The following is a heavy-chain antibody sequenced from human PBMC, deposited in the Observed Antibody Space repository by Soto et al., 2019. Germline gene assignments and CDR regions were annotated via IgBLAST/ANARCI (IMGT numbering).Heavy chain of an antibody. V-gene: IGHV5-51*01. CDR2: IYPGDSDT. CDR3: ARHISEWQQLGGRFDP. Sequence: GEYLKISCKGSGYSFTSYWIGWVRQMPGKGLEWMGIIYPGDSDTRYSPSFQGQVTISADKSISTAYLQWSSLKASDTAMYYCARHISEWQQLGGRFDPWGQGTLVTVSS. J-gene: IGHJ5*02. D-gene: IGHD6-13*01. CDR1: GYSFTSYW.